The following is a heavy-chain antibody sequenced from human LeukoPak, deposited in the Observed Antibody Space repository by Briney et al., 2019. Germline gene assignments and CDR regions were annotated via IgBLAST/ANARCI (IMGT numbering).Heavy chain of an antibody. D-gene: IGHD3-9*01. CDR1: GGTFSSYA. J-gene: IGHJ4*01. Sequence: GSSVKVSCKASGGTFSSYAISWVRQAPGQGLEWMGGIIPIFGTANYAQKFQGRVTITADESTSTAYMELSSLRSEDTAVYYCARGGVNFDWLLYDGFDYWGHGTLVTVSS. CDR3: ARGGVNFDWLLYDGFDY. V-gene: IGHV1-69*01. CDR2: IIPIFGTA.